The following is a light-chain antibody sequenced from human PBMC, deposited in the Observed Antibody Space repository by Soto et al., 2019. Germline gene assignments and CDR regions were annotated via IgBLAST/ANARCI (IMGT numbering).Light chain of an antibody. V-gene: IGKV3-15*01. CDR2: AAS. Sequence: PGERVTLSCRASPSVSSSYLTWYQQKPGQAPRLLIYAASTRATGIPARFSGSGSGTAFTLTISSLQSEDFAVYFCQQYNNWPQTFGQGTKVDI. J-gene: IGKJ1*01. CDR1: PSVSSSY. CDR3: QQYNNWPQT.